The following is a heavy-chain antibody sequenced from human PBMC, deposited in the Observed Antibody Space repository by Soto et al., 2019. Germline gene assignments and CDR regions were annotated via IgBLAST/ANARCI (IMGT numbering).Heavy chain of an antibody. CDR1: GFTFSAYV. V-gene: IGHV3-23*01. CDR3: AKDCSEVVVATANWEGYYYGMDV. CDR2: ISGGGGNT. J-gene: IGHJ6*02. D-gene: IGHD2-21*02. Sequence: EVQLLGSGGGLVQPGGSLRLSCEASGFTFSAYVMSWVRQAPGQGLEWVSTISGGGGNTYDADSGKGRFTVSSDNSKNSLDLQMNSLRAADTDVYYCAKDCSEVVVATANWEGYYYGMDVWGQGTTVTVSS.